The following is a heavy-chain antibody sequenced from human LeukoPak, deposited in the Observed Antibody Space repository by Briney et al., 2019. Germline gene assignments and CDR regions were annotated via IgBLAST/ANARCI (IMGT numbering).Heavy chain of an antibody. CDR1: GGSISSGDNY. D-gene: IGHD5-12*01. V-gene: IGHV4-30-4*01. J-gene: IGHJ4*02. CDR2: IYYSGST. Sequence: SETLSLTCTVSGGSISSGDNYWSWIRQAPGKGLVWIGNIYYSGSTYHNPSLKSRVIILVDTSKNHFSLKLSSVTAADTAVYYCARAAGSGYDPRGPFDYWGQGTLVTVSS. CDR3: ARAAGSGYDPRGPFDY.